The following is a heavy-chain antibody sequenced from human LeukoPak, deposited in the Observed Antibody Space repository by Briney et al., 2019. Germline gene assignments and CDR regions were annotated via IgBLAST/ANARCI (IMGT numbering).Heavy chain of an antibody. CDR1: GLTYSAQY. J-gene: IGHJ4*02. Sequence: PGGSLRLSCAVSGLTYSAQYMSWIRQAPGKGLEWVAGISGSAGGTNYADSVKGRFTISRDNRKNTLYLQMNSLRADDTAVYFCAKRGVVIRVILVGFHKEAYYFDAWGQGALVTVSP. CDR3: AKRGVVIRVILVGFHKEAYYFDA. V-gene: IGHV3-23*01. CDR2: ISGSAGGT. D-gene: IGHD3-22*01.